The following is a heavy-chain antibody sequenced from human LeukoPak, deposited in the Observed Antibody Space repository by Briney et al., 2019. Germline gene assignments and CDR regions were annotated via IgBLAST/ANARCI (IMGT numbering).Heavy chain of an antibody. J-gene: IGHJ4*02. V-gene: IGHV3-23*01. CDR3: ANQHFDWLLYFDY. CDR2: TVGGGSPNT. D-gene: IGHD3-9*01. CDR1: GFYFANYA. Sequence: GGSLRLSCAASGFYFANYAMSWVRQAPGKGLEWVSATVGGGSPNTYHADSVKGRFTISRDNSKNTLYLQMNSLRAEDTAVYYCANQHFDWLLYFDYWGQGTLVTVSS.